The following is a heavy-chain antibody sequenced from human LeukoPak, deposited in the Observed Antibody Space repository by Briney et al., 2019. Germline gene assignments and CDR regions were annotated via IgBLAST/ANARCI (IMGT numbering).Heavy chain of an antibody. CDR1: GASVSTSY. D-gene: IGHD6-25*01. CDR3: ARHPASHLDS. J-gene: IGHJ4*02. V-gene: IGHV4-59*08. Sequence: SETLSLTCTVSGASVSTSYWSWIRQPPGKGLEWIAYIHNSGSINYNPSLKSRVTISVDTSKNQFSLKLSSATAADTAVYYCARHPASHLDSWGQGTLVTVSS. CDR2: IHNSGSI.